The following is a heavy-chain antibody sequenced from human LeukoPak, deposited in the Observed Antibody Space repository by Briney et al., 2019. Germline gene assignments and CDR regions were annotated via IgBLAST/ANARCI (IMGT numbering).Heavy chain of an antibody. CDR3: ASSHDYHPPDSY. J-gene: IGHJ4*02. V-gene: IGHV1-46*01. D-gene: IGHD5-12*01. CDR1: AYTYTSYY. CDR2: INPSGGST. Sequence: ASVTVSCTASAYTYTSYYMHWARQAPGQGLEWMGIINPSGGSTSYAQKFQGRVTMTRDTSTSTVYMELRSLRSEDTAVYYCASSHDYHPPDSYWGQGTLVTVSS.